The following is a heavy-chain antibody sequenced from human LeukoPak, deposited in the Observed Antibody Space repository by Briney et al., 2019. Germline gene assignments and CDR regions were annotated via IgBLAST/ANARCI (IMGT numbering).Heavy chain of an antibody. CDR1: GFTFDDYG. CDR2: INWNGGST. Sequence: PGGSLRLSCAASGFTFDDYGMSWVRQAPGKGLEWVSGINWNGGSTDYADSVKGRFTISRDNAKNSLYLQMNSLRAEDTALYYCARDNHYDYVWGSYRLYYFDYWGQGALVTVSS. CDR3: ARDNHYDYVWGSYRLYYFDY. V-gene: IGHV3-20*04. D-gene: IGHD3-16*02. J-gene: IGHJ4*02.